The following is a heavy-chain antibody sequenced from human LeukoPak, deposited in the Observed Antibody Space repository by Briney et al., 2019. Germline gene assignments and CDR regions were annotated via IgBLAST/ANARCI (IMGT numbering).Heavy chain of an antibody. CDR2: ISSSSSYI. J-gene: IGHJ4*02. D-gene: IGHD3-10*01. Sequence: GGSLRLSCAASGFTYSSYSMNWVRQAPGKGLEWVSSISSSSSYIYYADSVKGRFTISRDNAKNSLYLQMNSLRAEDTAVYYCARGYGSGEPHSYWGQGTLVTVSS. V-gene: IGHV3-21*01. CDR1: GFTYSSYS. CDR3: ARGYGSGEPHSY.